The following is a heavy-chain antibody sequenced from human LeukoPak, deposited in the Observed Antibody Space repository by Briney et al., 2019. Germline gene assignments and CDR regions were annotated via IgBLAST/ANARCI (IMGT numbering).Heavy chain of an antibody. V-gene: IGHV3-23*01. D-gene: IGHD1-26*01. Sequence: PTGGSLRLSCAASGFTFSSYAMSWVRQAPGKGLEWVSAISGSGGSTYYADSVKGRFTISRDNSKNTLYLQMNSRRAEDTAVYYCARDPYSGSYVFDYWGQGTLVTVSS. CDR1: GFTFSSYA. CDR3: ARDPYSGSYVFDY. J-gene: IGHJ4*02. CDR2: ISGSGGST.